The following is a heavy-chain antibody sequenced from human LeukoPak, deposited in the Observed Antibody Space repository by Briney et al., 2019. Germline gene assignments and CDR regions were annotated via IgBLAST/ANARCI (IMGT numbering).Heavy chain of an antibody. Sequence: PGGSLRLSCAASGFALSSAWMNWVRQAPGKGLEWVSAISGSGGSTYYADSVKGRFTISRDNSKNTLYLQMNSLRAEDTAVYYCANPPRRSVGMDVWGQGTTVTVSS. D-gene: IGHD3-10*01. CDR3: ANPPRRSVGMDV. V-gene: IGHV3-23*01. CDR2: ISGSGGST. CDR1: GFALSSAW. J-gene: IGHJ6*02.